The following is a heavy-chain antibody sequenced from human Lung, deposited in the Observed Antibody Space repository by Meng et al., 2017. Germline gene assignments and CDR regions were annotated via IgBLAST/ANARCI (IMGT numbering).Heavy chain of an antibody. Sequence: QVQLVQSGSELKKPGASVKVSCKASGYTFTTYTINLVRQAHGRGLEWMGWISTNTGNPTYVQGFTGRFVFSLDTSVSTAYLQISSLEAADTAVYYCARGGDFDPWGQGTLVTVSS. V-gene: IGHV7-4-1*02. CDR1: GYTFTTYT. CDR3: ARGGDFDP. J-gene: IGHJ5*02. CDR2: ISTNTGNP. D-gene: IGHD2/OR15-2a*01.